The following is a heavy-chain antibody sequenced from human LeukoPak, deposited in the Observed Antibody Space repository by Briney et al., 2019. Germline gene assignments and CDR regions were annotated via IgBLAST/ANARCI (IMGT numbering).Heavy chain of an antibody. V-gene: IGHV3-48*02. Sequence: PGGSLRLSCVASGVTFSSYSMNWVRQAPGKGLEWVSYISSSSGAIYYADSVKGRFTNSRDNAKNSLYLQMNSLRDEDTALYFCARAFPYFDYWGQGTLVTVSS. J-gene: IGHJ4*02. CDR2: ISSSSGAI. CDR3: ARAFPYFDY. CDR1: GVTFSSYS.